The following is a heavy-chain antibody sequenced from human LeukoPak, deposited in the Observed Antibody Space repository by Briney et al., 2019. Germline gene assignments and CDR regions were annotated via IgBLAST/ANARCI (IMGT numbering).Heavy chain of an antibody. Sequence: GGSLRLSCAASGFTVSSNYMSWVRQAPGKGLEWVAVISHDATVQHYTLSVKGRFTISRDNSKNTLYLQMNSLKAEDTAVYYCAKDRGSGWFRDYFDYWGQGTLVTVSS. CDR2: ISHDATVQ. CDR1: GFTVSSNY. V-gene: IGHV3-30*18. CDR3: AKDRGSGWFRDYFDY. J-gene: IGHJ4*02. D-gene: IGHD6-19*01.